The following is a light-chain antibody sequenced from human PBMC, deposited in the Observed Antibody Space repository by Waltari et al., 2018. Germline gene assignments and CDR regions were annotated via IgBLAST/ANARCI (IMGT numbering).Light chain of an antibody. CDR3: QQSYSTPRALT. CDR2: AAS. J-gene: IGKJ4*01. V-gene: IGKV1-39*01. Sequence: DIQMTQSPSSLSASVGDRVTITSRASQRISSYLNWYQQKPGKAPKILIYAASSLQSGVPSRFSGSGSGTDFTLTISSLQPEDFATYYCQQSYSTPRALTFGGGTKVEIK. CDR1: QRISSY.